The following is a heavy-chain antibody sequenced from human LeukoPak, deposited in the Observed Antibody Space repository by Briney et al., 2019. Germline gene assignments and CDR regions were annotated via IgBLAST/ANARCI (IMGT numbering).Heavy chain of an antibody. J-gene: IGHJ4*02. CDR3: ASFLAAAGTSGNY. D-gene: IGHD6-13*01. CDR1: GFTFNSYA. CDR2: FSGSGFT. V-gene: IGHV3-23*01. Sequence: GGSLRLSCAASGFTFNSYAMTWVRQAPGKGLEWVSGFSGSGFTYYAASVKGRFTISRDNSQNMLFLQMNSLRAEDTAVYYCASFLAAAGTSGNYWGQGTLVTVSS.